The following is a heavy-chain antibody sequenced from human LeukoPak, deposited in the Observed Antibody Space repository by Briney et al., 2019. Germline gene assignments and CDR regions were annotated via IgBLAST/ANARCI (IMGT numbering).Heavy chain of an antibody. J-gene: IGHJ4*02. CDR3: AKEDPPKAYFDY. CDR2: ISYDETNK. CDR1: GFTFSSYA. Sequence: GRSLRLSCAASGFTFSSYAMHWVRQAPGKGLEWVAVISYDETNKYYADSVKGRFTLSRDNSKNTLFLQMNSLGAEDTAVYYCAKEDPPKAYFDYWGQGTLVTVSS. V-gene: IGHV3-30*01.